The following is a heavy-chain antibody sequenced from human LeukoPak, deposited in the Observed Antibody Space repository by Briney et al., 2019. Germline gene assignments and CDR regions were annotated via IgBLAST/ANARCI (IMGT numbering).Heavy chain of an antibody. Sequence: PSETLSLTCTVSGGSISSYYWSWIRQPPGKGLEWIGYIYYSGSTNYNPSLKSRVTISVDTSKNQFSLKLSSVTAADTAVYYCARGDSWFPYYFDYWGQGTLVTVSS. J-gene: IGHJ4*02. CDR1: GGSISSYY. D-gene: IGHD6-13*01. CDR3: ARGDSWFPYYFDY. V-gene: IGHV4-59*08. CDR2: IYYSGST.